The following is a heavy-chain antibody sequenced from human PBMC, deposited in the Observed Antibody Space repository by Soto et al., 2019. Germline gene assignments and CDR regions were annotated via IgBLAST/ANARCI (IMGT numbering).Heavy chain of an antibody. CDR3: ARDLDWDYYDSSGYPRSAFAI. V-gene: IGHV3-33*01. J-gene: IGHJ3*02. CDR1: GFTFSSYG. D-gene: IGHD3-22*01. CDR2: IWYDGSNK. Sequence: GGSLRLSCAASGFTFSSYGTHWVRQAPGKGLEWVAVIWYDGSNKYYADSVKGRFTISRDNSKNTLYLQINSLRAEDTAVYYCARDLDWDYYDSSGYPRSAFAIWGQGTMVTVSS.